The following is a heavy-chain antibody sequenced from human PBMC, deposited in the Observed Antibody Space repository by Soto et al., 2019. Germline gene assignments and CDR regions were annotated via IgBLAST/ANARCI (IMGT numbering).Heavy chain of an antibody. J-gene: IGHJ4*02. CDR2: IRSKSNSYAT. D-gene: IGHD4-17*01. CDR1: GFTFSGSA. V-gene: IGHV3-73*01. Sequence: EVQLVESGGGLFQPGGSLKLSCAVSGFTFSGSAMHWVRQASGKGLEWVGRIRSKSNSYATAYAASVKGRFTISRDDSKNTAYLQMNSLKTEDTAVYYWTRGYGDYVRDYWGQGTLVTVSS. CDR3: TRGYGDYVRDY.